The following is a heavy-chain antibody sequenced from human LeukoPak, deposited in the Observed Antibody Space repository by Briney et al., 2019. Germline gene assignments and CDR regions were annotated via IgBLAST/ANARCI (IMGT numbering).Heavy chain of an antibody. V-gene: IGHV4-59*01. J-gene: IGHJ3*02. CDR2: IYYSGST. D-gene: IGHD1-26*01. CDR1: GGSISSYY. CDR3: ARVRAAVGATRAFDI. Sequence: SETLSLTCTVSGGSISSYYWSWIRQPPGKGLEWIGYIYYSGSTNYNPSLKSRVTISVDTSKNQFSLKLSSVTAADTAVYYCARVRAAVGATRAFDIWGQGTMVTVSS.